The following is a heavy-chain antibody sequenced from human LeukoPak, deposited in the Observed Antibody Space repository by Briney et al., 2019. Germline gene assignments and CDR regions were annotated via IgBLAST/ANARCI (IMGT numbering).Heavy chain of an antibody. CDR3: VTTTFGAVAGSNPVDY. CDR2: IWYDGSNE. D-gene: IGHD6-19*01. J-gene: IGHJ4*02. CDR1: GFTFSSYG. V-gene: IGHV3-33*01. Sequence: GRSLRLSCAASGFTFSSYGMHWVRQAPGKGLEWVAVIWYDGSNEYYADSVKGRFTISRDNSKNTLYLQMNSLRAEDTAVYYCVTTTFGAVAGSNPVDYWGQGTLVTVSS.